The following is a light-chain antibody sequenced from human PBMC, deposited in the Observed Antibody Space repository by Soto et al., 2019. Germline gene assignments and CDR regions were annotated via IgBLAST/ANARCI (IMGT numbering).Light chain of an antibody. J-gene: IGKJ4*01. Sequence: VLTQSPAIVSLSPGEGATLSCRASQSVSGYLAWYQQKPGQAPRLLIYDAFKRATGIPARFSGSGSGTDFTLTISSLEPEDFAVYYCQHRSSWPLTFGGGTKVEI. CDR3: QHRSSWPLT. V-gene: IGKV3-11*01. CDR2: DAF. CDR1: QSVSGY.